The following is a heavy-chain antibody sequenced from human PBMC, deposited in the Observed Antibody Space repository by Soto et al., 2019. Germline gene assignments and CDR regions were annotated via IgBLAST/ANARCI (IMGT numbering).Heavy chain of an antibody. V-gene: IGHV3-30-3*01. CDR2: ISYDASNK. Sequence: GGSRRLSGAASGFAFIRYAMHGVGRGPGNGLEWVAVISYDASNKYYADSVKGRFTISRDNSKKTMYMQMSSLRAEDTAVYYCARPFTSGWYGDFDYWGQGTLVTVSS. CDR3: ARPFTSGWYGDFDY. J-gene: IGHJ4*02. CDR1: GFAFIRYA. D-gene: IGHD6-19*01.